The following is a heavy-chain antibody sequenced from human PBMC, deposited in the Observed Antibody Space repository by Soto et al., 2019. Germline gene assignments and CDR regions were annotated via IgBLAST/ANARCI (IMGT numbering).Heavy chain of an antibody. CDR3: ATELMVYAFYSWFDP. J-gene: IGHJ5*02. CDR1: GGTFSNYA. V-gene: IGHV1-69*06. Sequence: SVKVSCKASGGTFSNYAVSWVRQAPGQGLEWMGGIIPILGTANYAQKFQGRVTITANKSTSTAYMELSSLRSEDTAVYYCATELMVYAFYSWFDPWGQGTLVTVSS. D-gene: IGHD2-8*01. CDR2: IIPILGTA.